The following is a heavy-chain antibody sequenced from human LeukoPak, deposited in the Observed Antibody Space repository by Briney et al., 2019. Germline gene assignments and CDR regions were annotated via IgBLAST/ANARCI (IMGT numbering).Heavy chain of an antibody. CDR2: ISYDGSNK. J-gene: IGHJ4*02. D-gene: IGHD6-19*01. CDR1: GFTFSSYA. CDR3: VRTIAVAVAFDY. V-gene: IGHV3-30*14. Sequence: PGGSLRLSCAASGFTFSSYAMHWVRQAPGKGLEWVAVISYDGSNKYYADSVKGRFIITRDNSKNTLYLQMGSLRAEDMAVYYCVRTIAVAVAFDYWGQRTLVTVSS.